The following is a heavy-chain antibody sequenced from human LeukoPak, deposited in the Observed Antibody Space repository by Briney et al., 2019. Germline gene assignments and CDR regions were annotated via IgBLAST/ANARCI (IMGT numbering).Heavy chain of an antibody. J-gene: IGHJ4*02. D-gene: IGHD3-16*01. CDR1: GFTFSSYS. V-gene: IGHV3-21*01. Sequence: PGGSLRLSCAASGFTFSSYSMNWVRQAPGKGLEWVSSISSSSTYIYYADSVKGRFTVSRDNAKKSLYLQMNSLRVEDTAVYYCARAEGVRLGGSLYWGQGTLVTVSS. CDR3: ARAEGVRLGGSLY. CDR2: ISSSSTYI.